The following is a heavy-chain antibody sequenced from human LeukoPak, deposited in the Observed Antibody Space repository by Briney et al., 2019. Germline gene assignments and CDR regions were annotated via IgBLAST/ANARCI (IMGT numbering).Heavy chain of an antibody. CDR1: GGSISSSSYY. J-gene: IGHJ4*02. CDR3: ARHPLIEYISSDY. V-gene: IGHV4-39*01. CDR2: IYYSGST. Sequence: PSETLSLTCTVSGGSISSSSYYWGWIRQPPGKGLEWIGSIYYSGSTYYSPSLKSRVTISVDTSKNQFSLKLSSVTAADTAVYYCARHPLIEYISSDYWGQGTLVTVSS. D-gene: IGHD6-6*01.